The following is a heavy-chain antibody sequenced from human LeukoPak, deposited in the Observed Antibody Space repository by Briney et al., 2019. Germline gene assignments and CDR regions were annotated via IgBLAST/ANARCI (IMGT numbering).Heavy chain of an antibody. CDR1: AYTVCQYD. D-gene: IGHD2/OR15-2a*01. Sequence: ERSLRLPCAASAYTVCQYDMHGVHHNPHNFWGLMSALSGEGVDLAGADSVKGRFTMSRDSSNSEVFLQMNKVKPEDTVVYYCARCPLEGYEGNYFLYYFDSWGQGTQVTVSS. J-gene: IGHJ4*02. CDR3: ARCPLEGYEGNYFLYYFDS. CDR2: LSGEGVDL. V-gene: IGHV3-23*01.